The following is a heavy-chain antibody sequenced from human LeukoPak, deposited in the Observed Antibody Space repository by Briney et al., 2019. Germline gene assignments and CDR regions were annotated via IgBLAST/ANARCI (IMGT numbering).Heavy chain of an antibody. CDR1: EYTFTSYY. Sequence: GASVKVSCKASEYTFTSYYMHWVRQAPGQGLEWMGIINPSGGSTSYAQKFQGRVTMTRDMSTSTVYMELSSLRSEDTAVYYCARDAIRTLDYYYMDVWGKGTTVTVSS. J-gene: IGHJ6*03. D-gene: IGHD2-2*01. CDR2: INPSGGST. CDR3: ARDAIRTLDYYYMDV. V-gene: IGHV1-46*01.